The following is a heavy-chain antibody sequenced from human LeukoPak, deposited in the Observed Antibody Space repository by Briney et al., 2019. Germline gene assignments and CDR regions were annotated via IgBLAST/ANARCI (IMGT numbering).Heavy chain of an antibody. J-gene: IGHJ4*02. CDR3: ARDQEGGYDLGNFDY. D-gene: IGHD5-12*01. CDR2: INPNGGGT. CDR1: GYTFTGYY. Sequence: GASVKVSCKASGYTFTGYYMHWVRQAPGQGLEWMGWINPNGGGTNYAQKFQGRVTMTRDTSISTAYMELSRLRSDDTAVYYCARDQEGGYDLGNFDYWGQGTLVTVSS. V-gene: IGHV1-2*02.